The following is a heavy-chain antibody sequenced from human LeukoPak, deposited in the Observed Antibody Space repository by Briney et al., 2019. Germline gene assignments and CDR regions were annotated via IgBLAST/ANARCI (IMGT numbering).Heavy chain of an antibody. Sequence: GASVKVSCKASGGTFSSYAISWVRQAPGQGLEWMGGIIPIFGTANYAQKFQGRVTITADESTSTAYMELSSLRSEDTAVYYCARALGDYVWGSYRSFDYWGQGTLVTVSS. J-gene: IGHJ4*02. CDR3: ARALGDYVWGSYRSFDY. CDR1: GGTFSSYA. V-gene: IGHV1-69*13. D-gene: IGHD3-16*02. CDR2: IIPIFGTA.